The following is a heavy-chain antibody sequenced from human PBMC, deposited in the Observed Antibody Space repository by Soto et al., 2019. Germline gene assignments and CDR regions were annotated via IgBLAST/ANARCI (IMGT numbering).Heavy chain of an antibody. CDR2: ISDSGGST. CDR3: ARAMGARLY. CDR1: GFTFSNYA. D-gene: IGHD1-26*01. Sequence: EVQLLESGGGLVQPGGSLRLSCAASGFTFSNYAMSWVRQTPGMGLEWVSTISDSGGSTYYAGSVKGRFTISRDNSKNKLYLQMNSLRADETAVYYWARAMGARLYRGQGTLVSVSS. V-gene: IGHV3-23*01. J-gene: IGHJ4*02.